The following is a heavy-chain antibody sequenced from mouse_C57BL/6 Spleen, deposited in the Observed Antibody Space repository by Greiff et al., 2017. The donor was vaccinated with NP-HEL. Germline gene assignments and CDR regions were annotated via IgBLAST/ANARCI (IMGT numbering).Heavy chain of an antibody. CDR3: SIYFNYYGSSPFAY. J-gene: IGHJ3*01. CDR1: GYTFTSYW. D-gene: IGHD1-1*01. V-gene: IGHV1-74*01. CDR2: IDPYDSGT. Sequence: QVQLQQSGAELVKPGASVKVSCKASGYTFTSYWMHWVKQRPGQGLEWIGRIDPYDSGTKYNQKFKGKATLTVAKSSSTAYMQLSSLTTETSAVYYFSIYFNYYGSSPFAYWGKGTLVTVSA.